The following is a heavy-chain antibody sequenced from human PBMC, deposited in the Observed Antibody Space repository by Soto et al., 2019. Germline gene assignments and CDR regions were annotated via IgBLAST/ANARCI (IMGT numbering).Heavy chain of an antibody. CDR3: AREKMVRGRGSFELGY. V-gene: IGHV1-2*02. D-gene: IGHD3-10*01. J-gene: IGHJ4*02. CDR2: INPNSGGT. Sequence: PAELSCKESRYTLTGYYRRWVRQATGQGLEWMGWINPNSGGTDYAQKFQGSVTMTRDTSISTAYMELSRLRSDDTAVYYCAREKMVRGRGSFELGYWGQGTLVTVSS. CDR1: RYTLTGYY.